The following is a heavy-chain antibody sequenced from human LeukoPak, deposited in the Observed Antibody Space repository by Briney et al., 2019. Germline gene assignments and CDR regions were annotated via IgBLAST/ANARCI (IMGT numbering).Heavy chain of an antibody. J-gene: IGHJ4*02. Sequence: SETLSLTCAVYGGSFSGYYWSWIRQPPGKGLEWIGEINHSGSTNYNPSLKSRDTISVDTSKNQFSLKLSSVTAADTAVYYCARGPTSCNNKYYDYVWGSYRYSPPNFDYWGQGTLVTVSS. D-gene: IGHD3-16*02. CDR2: INHSGST. V-gene: IGHV4-34*01. CDR3: ARGPTSCNNKYYDYVWGSYRYSPPNFDY. CDR1: GGSFSGYY.